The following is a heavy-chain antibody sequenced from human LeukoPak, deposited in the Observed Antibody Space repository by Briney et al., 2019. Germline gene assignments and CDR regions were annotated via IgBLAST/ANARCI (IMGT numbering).Heavy chain of an antibody. D-gene: IGHD2-21*02. V-gene: IGHV3-7*01. CDR1: RFTFSNYW. J-gene: IGHJ4*02. CDR3: AKWGPHCVGDYCPALDS. CDR2: INQDGSKK. Sequence: PGGSLRLSCVASRFTFSNYWMSWVRQAPGKGLEWVANINQDGSKKPYADSMKGRFTISRDNAKESLYHQLNSLRADDTAVYYCAKWGPHCVGDYCPALDSWGQGTLVTVSS.